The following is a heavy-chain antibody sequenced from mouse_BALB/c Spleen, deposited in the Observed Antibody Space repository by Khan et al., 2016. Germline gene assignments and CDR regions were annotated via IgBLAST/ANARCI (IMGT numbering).Heavy chain of an antibody. V-gene: IGHV3-8*02. CDR1: GDSIPSGY. Sequence: EVQLQESGPSLVNPSQTLSLTCSVTGDSIPSGYWHWLRKFPGNKLDYMGYISYSGGTYHNPSLKSRLSITRDTYMNPYYLPLNSVNTEDTGTYYCARYDGSSYVRGMDYWGQGLSVTVPS. D-gene: IGHD1-1*01. CDR3: ARYDGSSYVRGMDY. CDR2: ISYSGGT. J-gene: IGHJ4*01.